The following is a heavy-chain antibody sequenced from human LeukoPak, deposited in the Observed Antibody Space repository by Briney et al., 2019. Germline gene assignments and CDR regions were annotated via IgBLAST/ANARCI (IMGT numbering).Heavy chain of an antibody. V-gene: IGHV1-18*01. Sequence: ASVKVSCKASGYTFTSYGISWVRQAPGQGLEWMGWISAYNGNTNYAQKLQGRVTMTTDTSTSTAYMELRSLRSDDTAVYYCARVGPVTMVRGVMSEADYWGQGTLVTVSS. CDR2: ISAYNGNT. CDR1: GYTFTSYG. D-gene: IGHD3-10*01. CDR3: ARVGPVTMVRGVMSEADY. J-gene: IGHJ4*02.